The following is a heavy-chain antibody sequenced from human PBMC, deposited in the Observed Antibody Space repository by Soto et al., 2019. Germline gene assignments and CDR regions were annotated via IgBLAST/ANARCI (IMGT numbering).Heavy chain of an antibody. V-gene: IGHV4-30-2*01. J-gene: IGHJ4*02. CDR3: ARTNHGYCSLMYYFDS. Sequence: QLQLQESGSGLVKPSQTLSLTCAVSGGSISSGGYSWSWIRQPPGKGLEWIGYIYHSGSTYYNPCLQSRVTISVDRSKNQFSLKLSSVTAADTAVYYCARTNHGYCSLMYYFDSWGQGTLVAFS. CDR1: GGSISSGGYS. D-gene: IGHD6-13*01. CDR2: IYHSGST.